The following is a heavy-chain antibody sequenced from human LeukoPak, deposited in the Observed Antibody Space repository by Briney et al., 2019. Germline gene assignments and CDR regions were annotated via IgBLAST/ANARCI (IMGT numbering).Heavy chain of an antibody. V-gene: IGHV4-39*01. CDR3: ARYRFGYSSGFDY. CDR2: IYYSGST. D-gene: IGHD5-18*01. Sequence: SETLSLTCIVSGGSISSSGYYWGWIRQPPGKGLEWIGSIYYSGSTYYNPSLKSRVTISVDTSKNQFSLKLSSVTAADTAVYYCARYRFGYSSGFDYWGQGTLVTVSS. CDR1: GGSISSSGYY. J-gene: IGHJ4*02.